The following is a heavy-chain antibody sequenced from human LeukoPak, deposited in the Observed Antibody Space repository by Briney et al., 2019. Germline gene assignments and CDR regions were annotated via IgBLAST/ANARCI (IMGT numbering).Heavy chain of an antibody. Sequence: GGSLRLSCAASGFTFNSYAMQWVRQAPGKGLEFVSVIDSIGDNTYTTNSVKGRFSISRDNSKNTVYLQMDSLRAEDMAVYYCARADCSSSSCYKVSYWGQGTLVTVSS. CDR3: ARADCSSSSCYKVSY. J-gene: IGHJ4*02. CDR1: GFTFNSYA. CDR2: IDSIGDNT. V-gene: IGHV3-64*01. D-gene: IGHD2-2*02.